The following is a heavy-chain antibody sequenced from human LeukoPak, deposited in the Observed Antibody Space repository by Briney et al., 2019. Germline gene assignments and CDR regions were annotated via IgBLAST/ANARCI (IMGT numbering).Heavy chain of an antibody. CDR1: GFSLSSYW. Sequence: PGGSLRLSCAASGFSLSSYWMSWVRQAPGKGLEWVANIRQDESEKYYVDSVKGRFTISRGNAKNSLYLQMNSLRAEGTAVYYCVVDYGDRGWGQGTLVTVSS. D-gene: IGHD4-17*01. CDR3: VVDYGDRG. CDR2: IRQDESEK. J-gene: IGHJ4*02. V-gene: IGHV3-7*01.